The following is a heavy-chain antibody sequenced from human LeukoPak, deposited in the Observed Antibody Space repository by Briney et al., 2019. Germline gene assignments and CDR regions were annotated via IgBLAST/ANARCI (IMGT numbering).Heavy chain of an antibody. CDR2: ISPHSGGR. J-gene: IGHJ5*02. CDR3: ARAGVVVVAALFDP. CDR1: GYTFTGSY. D-gene: IGHD2-15*01. Sequence: ASVKVSSRASGYTFTGSYMHWVRQAPGQGLEWMGWISPHSGGRNYAQNFQGRVTMTRDTSISTAYMELSSLRSDDTAVYYCARAGVVVVAALFDPWGQGTLVTVSS. V-gene: IGHV1-2*02.